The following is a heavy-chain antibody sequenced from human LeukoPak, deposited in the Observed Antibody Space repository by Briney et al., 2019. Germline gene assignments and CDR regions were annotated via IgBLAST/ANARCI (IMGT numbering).Heavy chain of an antibody. V-gene: IGHV4-61*01. CDR1: GGSVSSSSCY. CDR3: TRRRPGGDFDY. J-gene: IGHJ4*02. CDR2: IYYSGST. Sequence: PSETLSLTCTVSGGSVSSSSCYWNWIRQPPGKGLESIGYIYYSGSTNYNPSLEKRVTISLDTSKNQYSLKLKSVTAADTAVYYCTRRRPGGDFDYWGQGTLVTVSS.